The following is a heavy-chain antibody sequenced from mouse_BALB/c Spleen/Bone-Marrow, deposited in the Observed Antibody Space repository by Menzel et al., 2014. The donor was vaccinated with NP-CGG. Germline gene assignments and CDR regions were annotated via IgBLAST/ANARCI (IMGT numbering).Heavy chain of an antibody. D-gene: IGHD2-2*01. CDR3: GRSYGYDDWFAY. Sequence: DVKLVESGPELVKPGASVKISCKASGYSFTGYFMNWVKQSHGKSLEWIGRINPYNGDTFYNQKFKGKATLAVDKSSSTAHMELLSLTSEDSAVYYCGRSYGYDDWFAYWGQGTLVTVSA. CDR1: GYSFTGYF. V-gene: IGHV1-37*01. J-gene: IGHJ3*01. CDR2: INPYNGDT.